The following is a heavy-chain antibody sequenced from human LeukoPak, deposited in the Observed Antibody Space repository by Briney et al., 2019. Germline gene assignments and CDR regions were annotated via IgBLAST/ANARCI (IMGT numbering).Heavy chain of an antibody. CDR3: ARVSIFGVDGFDY. CDR2: ISAYNGNT. D-gene: IGHD3-3*01. V-gene: IGHV1-18*04. J-gene: IGHJ4*02. CDR1: GYTFTGYW. Sequence: GASVKVSCKAFGYTFTGYWMHWVRQAPGQGLEWMGWISAYNGNTNYAQKLQGRVTMTTDTSTSTAYMELRSLRSDDTAVYYCARVSIFGVDGFDYWGQGTLVTVSS.